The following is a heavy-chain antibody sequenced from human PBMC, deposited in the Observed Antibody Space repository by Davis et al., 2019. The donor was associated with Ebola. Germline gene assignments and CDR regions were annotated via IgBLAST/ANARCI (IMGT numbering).Heavy chain of an antibody. V-gene: IGHV4-39*01. CDR3: ARQEQLGWFDP. CDR2: SYYSGST. D-gene: IGHD6-6*01. CDR1: GGSISSSSYY. J-gene: IGHJ5*02. Sequence: SETLSLTCTVPGGSISSSSYYWGWIRQPPGKGLEWIGSSYYSGSTYYNPSLKSRVTISVDTSKNQFSLKLSSVTAADTAVYYCARQEQLGWFDPWGQGTLVTVSS.